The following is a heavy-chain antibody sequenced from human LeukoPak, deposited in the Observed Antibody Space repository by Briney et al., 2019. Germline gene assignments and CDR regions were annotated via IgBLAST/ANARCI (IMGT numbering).Heavy chain of an antibody. CDR1: GFTFSSYA. J-gene: IGHJ5*02. Sequence: GGSLRLSCAASGFTFSSYAMSWVRQAPGKGLEWVSAISGSGGSTYYADSVKGRFTISRDNSKNTLYLQMNSLRAEDTAVYYCAKDLRHGAVSYNWFDPWGQGTLVTVSS. CDR2: ISGSGGST. CDR3: AKDLRHGAVSYNWFDP. V-gene: IGHV3-23*01. D-gene: IGHD3-16*01.